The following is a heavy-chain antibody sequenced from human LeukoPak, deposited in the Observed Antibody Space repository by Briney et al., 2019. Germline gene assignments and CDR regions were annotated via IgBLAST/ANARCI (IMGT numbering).Heavy chain of an antibody. V-gene: IGHV4-39*07. CDR2: IYYSGST. D-gene: IGHD6-6*01. J-gene: IGHJ5*02. CDR3: ARASRSAYSCSSGWLDP. Sequence: PSETLSLTCTVSGGSISSSSYYWGWIRQPPGKGLEWIGSIYYSGSTYYNPSLKSRVTISVDTSKNQFSLKLSSVTAADTAVYYCARASRSAYSCSSGWLDPWGQGTLVTVSS. CDR1: GGSISSSSYY.